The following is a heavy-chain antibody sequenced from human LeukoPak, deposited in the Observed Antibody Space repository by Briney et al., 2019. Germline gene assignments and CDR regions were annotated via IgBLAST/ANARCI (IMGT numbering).Heavy chain of an antibody. CDR3: ARGDSSGYYWGYFDY. Sequence: QPGGSLRLSCAASGFTFSSYSMNWIRQAPGKGLEWVSYISSSSSTIYYADSVKGRFIISRDNAKNSLYLQMNSLRAEDTAVYYCARGDSSGYYWGYFDYWGQGTLVTVSS. D-gene: IGHD3-22*01. CDR1: GFTFSSYS. V-gene: IGHV3-48*01. CDR2: ISSSSSTI. J-gene: IGHJ4*02.